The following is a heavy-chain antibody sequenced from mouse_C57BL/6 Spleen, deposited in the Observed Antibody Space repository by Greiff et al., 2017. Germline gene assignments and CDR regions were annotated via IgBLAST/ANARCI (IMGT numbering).Heavy chain of an antibody. CDR2: IHPNSGST. V-gene: IGHV1-64*01. CDR3: ARGGLGVLRGFDD. Sequence: QVQLQQPGAELVKPGASVKLSCKASGYTFTSYWMHWVKQRPGQGLEWIGLIHPNSGSTNYNEKFKSKATLTADKSSSTAYMQLSSLTSEDSAVYYGARGGLGVLRGFDDWGTGTTVTVSS. CDR1: GYTFTSYW. D-gene: IGHD2-14*01. J-gene: IGHJ1*03.